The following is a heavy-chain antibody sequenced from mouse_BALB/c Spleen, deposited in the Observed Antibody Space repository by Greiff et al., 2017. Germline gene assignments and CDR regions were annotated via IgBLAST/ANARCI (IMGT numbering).Heavy chain of an antibody. V-gene: IGHV1-87*01. CDR1: GYTFTSYW. Sequence: VQLQQSGAELARPGASVKLSCKASGYTFTSYWMQWVQQRPGQGLEWIGAIYPGDGDTRYTQKFKGQATLTADKSSSTAYMQLSSLASEDSAVFYCARREGLYYDCEGFAYWGQGTLVTVSA. CDR2: IYPGDGDT. CDR3: ARREGLYYDCEGFAY. D-gene: IGHD2-4*01. J-gene: IGHJ3*01.